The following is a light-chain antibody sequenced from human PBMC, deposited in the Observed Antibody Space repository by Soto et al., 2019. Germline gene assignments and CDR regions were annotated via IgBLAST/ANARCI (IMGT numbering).Light chain of an antibody. V-gene: IGKV3-11*01. J-gene: IGKJ5*01. CDR3: QQRSSRPREIS. CDR1: QSIGRF. Sequence: EIGLTQSPATLFLSPGERATLSCRASQSIGRFLAWYQHKPGQAPRLLIYDASNRATGIPARFSASGSETDFTLTISSLEPEDFAVYYCQQRSSRPREISFGQGTRLEIK. CDR2: DAS.